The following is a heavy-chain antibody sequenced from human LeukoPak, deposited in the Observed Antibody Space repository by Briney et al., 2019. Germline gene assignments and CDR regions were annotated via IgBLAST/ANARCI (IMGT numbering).Heavy chain of an antibody. CDR2: ITNKANSYIT. J-gene: IGHJ4*02. CDR1: GFTFSDRY. CDR3: ARGSWELPTPDF. V-gene: IGHV3-72*01. Sequence: GGSLRLSCAASGFTFSDRYMDWVRQAPGKGLEWVGRITNKANSYITQYAASVKGRFTISRDDSKNSLYLQMNSLKIEDTAVYYCARGSWELPTPDFWGQGTLVTVSS. D-gene: IGHD1-26*01.